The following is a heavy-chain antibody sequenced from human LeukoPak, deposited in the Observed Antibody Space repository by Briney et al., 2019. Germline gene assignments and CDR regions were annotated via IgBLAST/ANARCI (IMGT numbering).Heavy chain of an antibody. CDR1: GGTFSSYA. V-gene: IGHV1-69*01. Sequence: GASVKVSCKASGGTFSSYAFSWVRQAPGQGLEWMGGIITIFGAATYDHPSQGRVTITADESTSRAYMGLSSLRSEDTAVYYGARVELGGYCSSTSCYRTGDFDYWGQGTLVTVSS. CDR3: ARVELGGYCSSTSCYRTGDFDY. D-gene: IGHD2-2*01. CDR2: IITIFGAA. J-gene: IGHJ4*02.